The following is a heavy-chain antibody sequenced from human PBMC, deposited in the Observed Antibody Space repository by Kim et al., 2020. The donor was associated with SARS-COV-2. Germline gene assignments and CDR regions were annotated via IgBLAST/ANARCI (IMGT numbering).Heavy chain of an antibody. CDR2: ISYDGSNK. Sequence: GGSLRLSCAASGFTFSSYGMHWVRQAPGKGLEWVAVISYDGSNKYYADSVKGRFTISRDNSKNTLYLQMNSLRAEDTAVYYCAKDIPRSYYYYYYGMYVWGQENTVTVSS. CDR3: AKDIPRSYYYYYYGMYV. V-gene: IGHV3-30*18. J-gene: IGHJ6*02. CDR1: GFTFSSYG. D-gene: IGHD1-26*01.